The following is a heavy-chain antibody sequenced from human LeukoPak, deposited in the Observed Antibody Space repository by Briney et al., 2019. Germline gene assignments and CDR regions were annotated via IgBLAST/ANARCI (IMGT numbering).Heavy chain of an antibody. J-gene: IGHJ4*02. Sequence: GGSLRLSCVASGFIFNTYGMNWVRQAPGEGLEWVSAISGSVDSTYSAASVTGQSTIAKDNSKNTLYLQMNSLRAEDTAVYYWAKAQGLSSRPTSFDYWDQGTLITVSS. CDR1: GFIFNTYG. D-gene: IGHD2-15*01. V-gene: IGHV3-23*01. CDR3: AKAQGLSSRPTSFDY. CDR2: ISGSVDST.